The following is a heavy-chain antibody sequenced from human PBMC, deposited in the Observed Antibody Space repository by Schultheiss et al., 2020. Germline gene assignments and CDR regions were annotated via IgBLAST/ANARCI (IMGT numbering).Heavy chain of an antibody. J-gene: IGHJ6*02. CDR2: FDPEDGET. Sequence: ASVKVSCKASGGTFSSYAISWVRQAPGKGLEWVGGFDPEDGETIYAQKFQGRVTMTEDTSTDTAYMELRNLRSEDTAVYYCATDYYASGSSYIPEANYYAMDVWGQGTTVTVAS. V-gene: IGHV1-24*01. CDR1: GGTFSSYA. CDR3: ATDYYASGSSYIPEANYYAMDV. D-gene: IGHD3-10*01.